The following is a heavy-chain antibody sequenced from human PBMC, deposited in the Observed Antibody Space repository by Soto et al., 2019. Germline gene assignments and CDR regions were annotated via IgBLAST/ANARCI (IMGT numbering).Heavy chain of an antibody. CDR1: GFTFSGYS. D-gene: IGHD3-9*01. CDR2: ISSGSKTI. CDR3: AREDILGTRSFDY. J-gene: IGHJ4*02. Sequence: GGSLRLSCAASGFTFSGYSVNWVRQAPGKGLEWVPYISSGSKTIYYAESVKGRFTVSRDNARNSQYLQMNSLRDEDTAVYYCAREDILGTRSFDYWGRGTLVTVSS. V-gene: IGHV3-48*02.